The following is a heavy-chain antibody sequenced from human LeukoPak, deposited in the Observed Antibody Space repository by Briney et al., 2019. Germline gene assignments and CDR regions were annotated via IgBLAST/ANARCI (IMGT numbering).Heavy chain of an antibody. J-gene: IGHJ4*02. CDR1: GFSVTTYH. Sequence: SETLSLTCSVSGFSVTTYHWSWIRQPAGKGLEWIGRVHASGTTNYNPSLESRVTMSVDTSKNQLSLMLTSVTAADTAVYYCARDGLYSSGYSYFDYWGQGTLVTVSS. CDR2: VHASGTT. V-gene: IGHV4-4*07. CDR3: ARDGLYSSGYSYFDY. D-gene: IGHD3-22*01.